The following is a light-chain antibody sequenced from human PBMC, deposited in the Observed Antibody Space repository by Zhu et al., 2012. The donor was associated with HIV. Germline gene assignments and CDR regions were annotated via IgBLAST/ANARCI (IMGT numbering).Light chain of an antibody. J-gene: IGKJ3*01. CDR1: QSVSGN. CDR3: QQYNYWPGT. Sequence: EVVMTQSPATLSVSPGERATLSCRASQSVSGNLAWYQQEPGQSPRLLIYDASARATGIPAKFSGSGSGREFTLTISSLQSEDFAVYYCQQYNYWPGTFGPGTKVDFK. CDR2: DAS. V-gene: IGKV3-15*01.